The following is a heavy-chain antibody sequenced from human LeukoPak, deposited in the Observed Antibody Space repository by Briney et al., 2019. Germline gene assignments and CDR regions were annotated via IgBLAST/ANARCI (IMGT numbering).Heavy chain of an antibody. CDR1: GFTFNNYW. Sequence: GGSLRLSCAASGFTFNNYWIHWVRQVPGKGLVWVSRINNDGSSASYVDSVKGRFTISRDNAKNSLYLQMNSLRAEDTAVYYCARGVVRYFDYWGQGALVTVSS. V-gene: IGHV3-74*01. D-gene: IGHD3-9*01. J-gene: IGHJ4*02. CDR3: ARGVVRYFDY. CDR2: INNDGSSA.